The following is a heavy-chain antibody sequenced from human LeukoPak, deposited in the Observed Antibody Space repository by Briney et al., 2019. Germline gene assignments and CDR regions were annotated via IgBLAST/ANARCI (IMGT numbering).Heavy chain of an antibody. J-gene: IGHJ1*01. D-gene: IGHD1-26*01. CDR2: ISSSGGST. V-gene: IGHV3-64*01. Sequence: GGSLRLSCAASGFSFSSYTMHWGRQAPGKGLEYVSAISSSGGSTYYVNSVKGRFTISRDNSKNTLYLQMGSLRAEDMAVYYCARRGSYSAEYFQHWGQGTLVTVSS. CDR3: ARRGSYSAEYFQH. CDR1: GFSFSSYT.